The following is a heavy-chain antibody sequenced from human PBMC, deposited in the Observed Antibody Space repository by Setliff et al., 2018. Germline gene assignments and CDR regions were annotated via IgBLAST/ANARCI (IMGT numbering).Heavy chain of an antibody. CDR2: FHTGGAT. CDR1: GGSISSGGFY. V-gene: IGHV4-61*09. D-gene: IGHD3-22*01. CDR3: ARGSFPYDNSGFDY. J-gene: IGHJ4*02. Sequence: PSETLSLTCSVSGGSISSGGFYWSWIRQSAGRGLEWIGHFHTGGATDYNPSLKSRVTMSADTSKNQFSLKLSSVTAADTAVYYCARGSFPYDNSGFDYWGQGTLVTVSS.